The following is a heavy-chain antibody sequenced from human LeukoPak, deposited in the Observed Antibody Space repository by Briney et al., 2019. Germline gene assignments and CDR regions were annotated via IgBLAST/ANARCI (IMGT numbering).Heavy chain of an antibody. D-gene: IGHD3-16*01. CDR1: GFSLSTSRVG. V-gene: IGHV2-5*02. CDR3: AHSHILSPSGGGYVDY. J-gene: IGHJ4*02. Sequence: SGPTLVNPTQPLTLTCTFSGFSLSTSRVGVGWIRQPPGKALEWLALVYWDDTKGYSPSLKSRLTITKDTSKNQVVLTMTNMDPVDTGTYFCAHSHILSPSGGGYVDYWGQGTLVTVSS. CDR2: VYWDDTK.